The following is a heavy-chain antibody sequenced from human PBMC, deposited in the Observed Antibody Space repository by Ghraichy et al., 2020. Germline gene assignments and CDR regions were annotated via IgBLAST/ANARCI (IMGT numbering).Heavy chain of an antibody. J-gene: IGHJ4*02. CDR1: GFTFSSYS. CDR3: AIPLSRYCGGDCYPDY. Sequence: ETLSLTCAASGFTFSSYSMNWVRQAPGKGLEWVSSISSSSSYIYYADSVKGRFTISRDNAKNSLYLQMNSLRAEDTAVYYCAIPLSRYCGGDCYPDYWGQGTLVTVSS. D-gene: IGHD2-21*01. CDR2: ISSSSSYI. V-gene: IGHV3-21*01.